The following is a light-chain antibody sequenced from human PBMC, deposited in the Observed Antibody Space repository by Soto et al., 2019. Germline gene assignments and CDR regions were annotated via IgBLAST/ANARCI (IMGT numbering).Light chain of an antibody. Sequence: QLVLTQPPSVSGAPGQRVIISCTGSSSNIGAGYDVHWYQQVPETAPKLLISGNTNRPSGVPDRFSGSKSGTSASLAITGLQAEDEADYYCQSYDSGSVVFGGGTKLTVL. J-gene: IGLJ2*01. V-gene: IGLV1-40*01. CDR3: QSYDSGSVV. CDR2: GNT. CDR1: SSNIGAGYD.